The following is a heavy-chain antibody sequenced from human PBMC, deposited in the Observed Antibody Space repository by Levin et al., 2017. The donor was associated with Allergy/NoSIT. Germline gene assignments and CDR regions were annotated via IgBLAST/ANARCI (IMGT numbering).Heavy chain of an antibody. J-gene: IGHJ2*01. CDR2: IRSKAYGGTT. Sequence: RPGGSLRLSCTASGFTFGDYAMSWVRQAPGKGLEWVGFIRSKAYGGTTEYAASVKGRFTISRDDSKSIAYLQMNSLKTEDTAVYYCTRDHCSGGSCLRYWYFDLWGRGTLVTVSS. V-gene: IGHV3-49*04. D-gene: IGHD2-15*01. CDR1: GFTFGDYA. CDR3: TRDHCSGGSCLRYWYFDL.